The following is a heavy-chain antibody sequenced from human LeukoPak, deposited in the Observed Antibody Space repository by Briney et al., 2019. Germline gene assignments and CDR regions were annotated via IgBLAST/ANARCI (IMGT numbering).Heavy chain of an antibody. V-gene: IGHV3-30-3*01. CDR1: GFTFSSYA. CDR2: ISYDGSNK. J-gene: IGHJ1*01. Sequence: PGGSLRLSCAASGFTFSSYAMHWVRQAPGKGLEWVAVISYDGSNKYYADSVKGRFTISRDNSKNTLYLQMNSLRAEDTAVYYCARGQGAAGTLGYFQHWGQGTLVTVSS. CDR3: ARGQGAAGTLGYFQH. D-gene: IGHD6-13*01.